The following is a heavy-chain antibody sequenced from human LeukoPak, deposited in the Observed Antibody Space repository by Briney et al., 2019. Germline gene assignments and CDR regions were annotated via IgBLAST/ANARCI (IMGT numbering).Heavy chain of an antibody. V-gene: IGHV3-53*01. D-gene: IGHD5-18*01. Sequence: GGSLSLSCAASGFTVSSNYMSWVRQAPGKGLEWVSVIYSGGSTYYADSVKGRFTISRDNSKNTLYLQMNSLRAEDTAVYYYARILGSYGDYWGQGTLVTVSS. CDR1: GFTVSSNY. CDR3: ARILGSYGDY. J-gene: IGHJ4*02. CDR2: IYSGGST.